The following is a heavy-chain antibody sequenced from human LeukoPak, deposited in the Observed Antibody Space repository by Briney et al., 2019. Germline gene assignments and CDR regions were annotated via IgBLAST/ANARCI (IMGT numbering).Heavy chain of an antibody. J-gene: IGHJ4*02. CDR2: ISWNSGSI. Sequence: GGSLRLSCAASGFTFDDYAMHWVRQAPGKGLEWVSGISWNSGSIGYADSVKGRFTISRDNAKNSLYLQMNSLRAEDTAVYYCASEGAGYFDYWGQGTLVTVSS. D-gene: IGHD1-26*01. V-gene: IGHV3-9*01. CDR1: GFTFDDYA. CDR3: ASEGAGYFDY.